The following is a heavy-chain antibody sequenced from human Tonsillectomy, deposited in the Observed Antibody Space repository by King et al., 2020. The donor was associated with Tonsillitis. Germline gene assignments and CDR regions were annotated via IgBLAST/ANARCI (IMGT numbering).Heavy chain of an antibody. Sequence: VQLVESGGGLVQPGGSLRLSCAASGFTFSSYEMNWVRQAPGEGLEWVSYINSGGNTLYYADSVQGRFTISRDNAKNSLYLQMNSLRAEETAIYYCARGKRGGFLSLPYFDYWGQGTLVTVSS. CDR3: ARGKRGGFLSLPYFDY. CDR2: INSGGNTL. D-gene: IGHD3-3*01. V-gene: IGHV3-48*03. CDR1: GFTFSSYE. J-gene: IGHJ4*02.